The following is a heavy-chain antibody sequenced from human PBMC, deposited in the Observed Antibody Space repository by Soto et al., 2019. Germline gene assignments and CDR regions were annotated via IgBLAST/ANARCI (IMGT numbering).Heavy chain of an antibody. CDR2: IGTAGDT. D-gene: IGHD7-27*01. CDR3: ARWGPNWDYYFYVMHF. Sequence: GGSLRLSCAASGFSFNNYDMHWVRQARGKGLEWVSGIGTAGDTHYPDSVKGRFTISRENGKNSLYLQMNSLRAGDTAVYYCARWGPNWDYYFYVMHFWGQRSSVTGSS. J-gene: IGHJ6*02. V-gene: IGHV3-13*04. CDR1: GFSFNNYD.